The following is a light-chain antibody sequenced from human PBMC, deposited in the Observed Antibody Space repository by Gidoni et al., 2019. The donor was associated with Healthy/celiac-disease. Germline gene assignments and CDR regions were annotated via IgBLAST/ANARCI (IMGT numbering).Light chain of an antibody. CDR2: GAS. CDR3: KQYNNWPVT. V-gene: IGKV3-15*01. CDR1: QSVSSN. Sequence: EIVMTQSPATLSVSPGDRATLSCRASQSVSSNLAWYQQKPGQAPRLLIYGASTRATGIPARFSGSGSGTEFTLTISSLQSEDFAVYYCKQYNNWPVTFGQGTKVEIK. J-gene: IGKJ1*01.